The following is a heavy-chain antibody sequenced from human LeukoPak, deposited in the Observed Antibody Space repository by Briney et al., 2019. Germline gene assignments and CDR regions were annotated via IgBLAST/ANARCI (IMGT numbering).Heavy chain of an antibody. J-gene: IGHJ3*02. CDR2: IYPGDSDT. D-gene: IGHD1-14*01. CDR1: GYSFTSYW. Sequence: LGESLKISCKGSGYSFTSYWIGWVRQMPGKGLEWMGIIYPGDSDTRYSPSFQGQVTISADKSISTAYLQWSSLKASDTAMYYCARQVEPIGDAFDIWGQGTVVTVSS. CDR3: ARQVEPIGDAFDI. V-gene: IGHV5-51*01.